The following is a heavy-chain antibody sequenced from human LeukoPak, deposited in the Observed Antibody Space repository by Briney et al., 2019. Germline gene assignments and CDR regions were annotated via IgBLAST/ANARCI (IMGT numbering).Heavy chain of an antibody. D-gene: IGHD6-19*01. Sequence: ASVKVSCKASGYTFTSYGISWVRQAPGQGLEWMGWISAYNGNTNYAQKLQGRVTMTTDTSTSTAYMELRSLRSDDTAVYYCARAPGRGPCSSGWAGRFDPWGQGTLVTVSS. V-gene: IGHV1-18*01. CDR1: GYTFTSYG. CDR3: ARAPGRGPCSSGWAGRFDP. J-gene: IGHJ5*02. CDR2: ISAYNGNT.